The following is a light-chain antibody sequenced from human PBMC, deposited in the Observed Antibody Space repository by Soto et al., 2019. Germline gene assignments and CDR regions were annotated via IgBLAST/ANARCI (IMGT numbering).Light chain of an antibody. V-gene: IGKV3-20*01. J-gene: IGKJ2*01. Sequence: EIVLTQSPGTLSLSPGERATLSCRASQSVSSSYLAWYQQGPGQAPRLLIYGTSRRATDIPDRFSGSGSGTDFTLTLSRLEPEDFAVYYCQHYGSSPYTFGQGTKLEIK. CDR3: QHYGSSPYT. CDR2: GTS. CDR1: QSVSSSY.